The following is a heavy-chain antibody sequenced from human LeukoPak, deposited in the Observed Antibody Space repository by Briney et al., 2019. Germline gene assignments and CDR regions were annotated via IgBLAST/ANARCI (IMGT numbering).Heavy chain of an antibody. CDR3: ARVVGASIDY. J-gene: IGHJ4*02. V-gene: IGHV6-1*01. Sequence: SQTLSLTCAISGDSVSSNSAAWNWIRQSPSRGLEWQGTTYYRSKWYNDYAVSVKSRITINPDTSENQFSLQLNSVTPADTAVYYCARVVGASIDYWGQGTLVTVSS. CDR2: TYYRSKWYN. CDR1: GDSVSSNSAA. D-gene: IGHD3-10*01.